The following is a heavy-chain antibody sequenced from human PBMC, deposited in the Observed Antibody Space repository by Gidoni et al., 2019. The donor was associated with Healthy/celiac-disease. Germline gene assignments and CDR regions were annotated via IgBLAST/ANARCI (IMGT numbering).Heavy chain of an antibody. J-gene: IGHJ3*02. Sequence: EVQLLESGGGLVQPGGSLRLSCAASGFTFSSYAMSWVRQAPGKGLEWVSAMSGSGGSTYYPDSVKGLFTISRVNSKNTLYLQMNSLRAEDTAVYYCAKVRGGYSPNDAFDIWGQGTMVTVSS. CDR2: MSGSGGST. V-gene: IGHV3-23*01. CDR3: AKVRGGYSPNDAFDI. CDR1: GFTFSSYA. D-gene: IGHD5-18*01.